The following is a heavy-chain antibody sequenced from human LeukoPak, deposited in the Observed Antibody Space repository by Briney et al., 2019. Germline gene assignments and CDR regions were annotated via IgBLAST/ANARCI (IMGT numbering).Heavy chain of an antibody. CDR2: IYYSGST. Sequence: SETLSLTCTVSGGSISSYYWSWIRQPPGKGLEWIGYIYYSGSTNYNPSLKSRVTISVDTSKNQFSLKLSSVTAADTAVYYCARSGGGPCDYWGQGTLVTVSS. CDR1: GGSISSYY. D-gene: IGHD3-10*01. CDR3: ARSGGGPCDY. J-gene: IGHJ4*02. V-gene: IGHV4-59*01.